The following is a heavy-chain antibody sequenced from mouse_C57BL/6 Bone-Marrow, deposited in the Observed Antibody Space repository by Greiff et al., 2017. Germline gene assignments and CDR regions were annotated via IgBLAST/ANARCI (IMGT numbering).Heavy chain of an antibody. V-gene: IGHV1-50*01. Sequence: QVQLQQSGAELVKPGASVKLSCKASGYTFTSYWMQWVKQRPGQGLEWIGEIDPSDSYTNYNQKFKGKATLTVDTSSSTAYMQRSSLTSEDSAVYYCARRTSSRTRYFDVWGTGTTVTVSS. CDR2: IDPSDSYT. CDR3: ARRTSSRTRYFDV. J-gene: IGHJ1*03. CDR1: GYTFTSYW.